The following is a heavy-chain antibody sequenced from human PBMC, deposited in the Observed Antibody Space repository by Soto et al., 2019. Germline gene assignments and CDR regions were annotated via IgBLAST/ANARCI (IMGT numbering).Heavy chain of an antibody. CDR2: ISGSGDST. CDR1: EFTFSRYA. Sequence: EVQLLESGGGLVQPGGSLRLSCAASEFTFSRYAMSWVRRAPGTGLEWVSAISGSGDSTYYADSVKGRFTISRDNSKNTLYLQINSLRADDTAVYYCAKAGSLWSKDLLDYWGQGTLVTVSS. J-gene: IGHJ4*02. D-gene: IGHD3-10*01. V-gene: IGHV3-23*01. CDR3: AKAGSLWSKDLLDY.